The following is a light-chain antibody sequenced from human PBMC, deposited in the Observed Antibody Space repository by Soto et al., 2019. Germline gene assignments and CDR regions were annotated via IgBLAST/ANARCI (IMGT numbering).Light chain of an antibody. CDR2: GAS. CDR3: QQYNNWPRT. Sequence: EIVMTQSPATLSVSPGERATLSCRASQTVSNNLAWYQQKPGQAPRLLIYGASTRATGIPARFSGSGSGTEFTLTISSLQSEDFEVYYCQQYNNWPRTLGQGTKVDI. CDR1: QTVSNN. V-gene: IGKV3-15*01. J-gene: IGKJ1*01.